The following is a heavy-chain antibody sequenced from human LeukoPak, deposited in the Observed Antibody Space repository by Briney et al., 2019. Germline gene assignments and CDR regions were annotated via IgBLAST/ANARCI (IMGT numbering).Heavy chain of an antibody. D-gene: IGHD3-22*01. CDR1: GGSISSYY. CDR2: IYYSGST. V-gene: IGHV4-59*01. CDR3: ERVWVYYDSSGYTKVEDAFDI. J-gene: IGHJ3*02. Sequence: SETLSLTCTVSGGSISSYYWSWIRQPPGKGLEWIGYIYYSGSTNYNPSLKSRGTISVDTSKNQFSLKMSFVTDAETAVYYCERVWVYYDSSGYTKVEDAFDIWGQGTMVTVSS.